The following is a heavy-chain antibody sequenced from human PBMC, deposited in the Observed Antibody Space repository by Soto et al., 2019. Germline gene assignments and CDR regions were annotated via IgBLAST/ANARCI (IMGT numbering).Heavy chain of an antibody. Sequence: QVQLIQSEAEVKKPGSSVRVSCTASGGIFGIHGFSWVRQAPGQRLEWVGGFIPIFRTLTYTEKFQARVRIAADESKNTVYLDLSSLTYEDTAVYYCVRDRRIYYSDPHDEFVASDYEVWGQGTMVSVSS. D-gene: IGHD3-22*01. J-gene: IGHJ3*01. CDR1: GGIFGIHG. V-gene: IGHV1-69*01. CDR3: VRDRRIYYSDPHDEFVASDYEV. CDR2: FIPIFRTL.